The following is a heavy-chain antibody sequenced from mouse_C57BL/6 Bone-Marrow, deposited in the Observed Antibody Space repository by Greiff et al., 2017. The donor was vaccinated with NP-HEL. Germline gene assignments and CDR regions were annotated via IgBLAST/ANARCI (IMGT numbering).Heavy chain of an antibody. D-gene: IGHD1-1*01. CDR3: ARDRGTVGYFDY. CDR2: INYDGSST. Sequence: VQLKESEGGLVQPGSSMKLSCTASGFTFSDYYMAWVRQVPEKGLEWVANINYDGSSTYYLDSLKSRFIISRDNAKNILYLQMSSLKSEDTATYYCARDRGTVGYFDYWGQGTTLTVSS. V-gene: IGHV5-16*01. J-gene: IGHJ2*01. CDR1: GFTFSDYY.